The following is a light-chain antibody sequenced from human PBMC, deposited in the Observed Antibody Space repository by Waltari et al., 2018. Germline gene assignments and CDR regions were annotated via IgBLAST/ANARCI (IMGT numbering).Light chain of an antibody. CDR1: QSVGDN. CDR3: QQYFAWPPVHT. Sequence: EIVMTQSPATLSVSPGERATLSCRASQSVGDNLAWYQRKPGQAPRLLLFGASTRATGIPARCSGSGSGTECTLTISSLQSEDFATYYCQQYFAWPPVHTFGQGTTLEIK. CDR2: GAS. J-gene: IGKJ2*01. V-gene: IGKV3-15*01.